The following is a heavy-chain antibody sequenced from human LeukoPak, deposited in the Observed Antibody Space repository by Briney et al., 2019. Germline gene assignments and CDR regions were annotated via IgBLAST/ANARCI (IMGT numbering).Heavy chain of an antibody. D-gene: IGHD3-10*01. Sequence: GGSLRLSCAASGFTFSSYGMHWVRQAPGKGLEWVAVIWYDGSNKYYADSVKGRFTISRDNSKNTLYLQMNSLKTEDTAVYYCTTDVNTMVRGPREYYFDYWGQGTLVTVSS. CDR3: TTDVNTMVRGPREYYFDY. CDR1: GFTFSSYG. J-gene: IGHJ4*02. V-gene: IGHV3-33*01. CDR2: IWYDGSNK.